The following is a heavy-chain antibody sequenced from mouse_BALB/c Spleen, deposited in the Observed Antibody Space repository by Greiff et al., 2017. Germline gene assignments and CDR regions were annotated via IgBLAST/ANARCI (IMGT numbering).Heavy chain of an antibody. CDR3: ARYNGNYNYAMDY. CDR1: GFTFSSFG. J-gene: IGHJ4*01. V-gene: IGHV5-17*02. D-gene: IGHD2-1*01. Sequence: DVKLVESGGGLVQPGGSRKLSCAASGFTFSSFGMHWVRQAPEKGLEWVAYISSGSSTIYYADTVKGRFTISRDNPKNTLFLQMTSLRSEDTAMYYCARYNGNYNYAMDYWGQGTSVTVSS. CDR2: ISSGSSTI.